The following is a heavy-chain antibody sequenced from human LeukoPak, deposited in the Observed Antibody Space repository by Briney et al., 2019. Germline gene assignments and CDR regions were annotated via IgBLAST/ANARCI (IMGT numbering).Heavy chain of an antibody. J-gene: IGHJ4*02. V-gene: IGHV3-23*01. D-gene: IGHD2-15*01. Sequence: GGSLRLSCAASGFTLSSYAMSWVRQAPGKGLEWVSTISDTGNTYHADSVKGRFTISRDSSKNTLFLQMNRLRPEDAAVYYCAKAPVTTCRGAFCYPFDYWGLGTLVTVSS. CDR3: AKAPVTTCRGAFCYPFDY. CDR2: ISDTGNT. CDR1: GFTLSSYA.